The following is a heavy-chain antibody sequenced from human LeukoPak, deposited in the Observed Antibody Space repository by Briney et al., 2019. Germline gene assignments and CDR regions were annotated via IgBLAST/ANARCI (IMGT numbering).Heavy chain of an antibody. D-gene: IGHD1-26*01. J-gene: IGHJ5*02. Sequence: PSETLSLTCTVSGGSVSSGSYYWSWVRQPRGKGLEWIGYIYYSGSTNYNPSLKSRVTISVDTSKNQFSLKLSSVTAADTAVYYCARDGIVGATYGTWGQGTLVTVSS. CDR3: ARDGIVGATYGT. CDR1: GGSVSSGSYY. CDR2: IYYSGST. V-gene: IGHV4-61*01.